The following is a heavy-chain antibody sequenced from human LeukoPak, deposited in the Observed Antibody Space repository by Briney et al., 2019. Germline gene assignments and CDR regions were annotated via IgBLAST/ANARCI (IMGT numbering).Heavy chain of an antibody. Sequence: SQTLSLTCTVSGGSISRGGYFWSWIRQHPGKRLEWFGYIYYSGSTYYNPSLKSRVTISVDTSKNQFSLNLRSVTAADTAVYYCARAGGYSSGWYLDYWGQGTLVTVSS. D-gene: IGHD6-19*01. CDR3: ARAGGYSSGWYLDY. V-gene: IGHV4-31*03. CDR1: GGSISRGGYF. CDR2: IYYSGST. J-gene: IGHJ4*02.